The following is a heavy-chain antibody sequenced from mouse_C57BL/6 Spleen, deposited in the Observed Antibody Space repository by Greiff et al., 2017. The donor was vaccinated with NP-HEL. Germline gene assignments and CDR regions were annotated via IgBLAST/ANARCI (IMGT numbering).Heavy chain of an antibody. Sequence: EVQLQQSGPELVKPGASVKISCKASGYTFTDYYMNWVKQSHGKSLEWIGDINPNNGGTSYNQKFKGKATLTVDKSSSTAYMERRSLTSEDSAVYYCAGGYGPVDYWGQGTSVTVSS. J-gene: IGHJ4*01. CDR2: INPNNGGT. CDR1: GYTFTDYY. V-gene: IGHV1-26*01. CDR3: AGGYGPVDY. D-gene: IGHD1-1*02.